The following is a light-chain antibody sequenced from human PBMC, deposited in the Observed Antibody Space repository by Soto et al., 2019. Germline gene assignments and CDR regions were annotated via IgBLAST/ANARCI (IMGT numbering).Light chain of an antibody. V-gene: IGKV3-11*01. Sequence: EIVLTQSPATLYSFPGDRVTLSGRARQYINTRLAWYQHRPGHAPRLLIYQTSIRAAGIPARFSASGTGTDFTLTISDVQPEDFAVYYCHQRQSWPRTFGQGTK. CDR3: HQRQSWPRT. CDR2: QTS. J-gene: IGKJ1*01. CDR1: QYINTR.